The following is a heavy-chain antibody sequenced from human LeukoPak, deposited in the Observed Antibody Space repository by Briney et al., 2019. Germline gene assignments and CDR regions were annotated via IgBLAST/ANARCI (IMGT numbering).Heavy chain of an antibody. Sequence: ASVKVSCKASGYTFTGYYMHWVGQAPGQGLEWMGRVNPNRGGPNYAQKFQGRVTMTRDTSISTAYMALSRLRSDDTAVYYCARNKYDILTGYLPFDYWGQGTLVTVCS. D-gene: IGHD3-9*01. J-gene: IGHJ4*02. CDR3: ARNKYDILTGYLPFDY. CDR1: GYTFTGYY. CDR2: VNPNRGGP. V-gene: IGHV1-2*06.